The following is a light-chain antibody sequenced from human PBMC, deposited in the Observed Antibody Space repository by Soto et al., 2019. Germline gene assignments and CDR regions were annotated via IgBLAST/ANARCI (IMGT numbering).Light chain of an antibody. CDR2: GAS. CDR3: QQYGYSPIT. J-gene: IGKJ5*01. V-gene: IGKV3-20*01. Sequence: EFVLTQSPGTLSLSPGERATLSCRASQSVGSNYLAWYQQKPGQAPRLLIYGASSRATGIADRFSGSGSGTGFTLTISRLEPEDFALYYCQQYGYSPITFGQGTRLEIK. CDR1: QSVGSNY.